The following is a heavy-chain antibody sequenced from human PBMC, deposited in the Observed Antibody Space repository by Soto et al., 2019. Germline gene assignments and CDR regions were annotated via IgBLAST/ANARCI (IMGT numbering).Heavy chain of an antibody. D-gene: IGHD6-13*01. CDR2: AYYSGNT. V-gene: IGHV4-59*01. CDR1: GGSISPYY. J-gene: IGHJ6*03. CDR3: ARKGAAAYYDHYYMDV. Sequence: QVQLQESGPGLVKPSETLSLTCTVSGGSISPYYWSWIRQPPGKGLEWIGYAYYSGNTKHNPSLESRVTISVDTPSNRVSLRLTSATAADTAVYYCARKGAAAYYDHYYMDVWGRGTAVTVSS.